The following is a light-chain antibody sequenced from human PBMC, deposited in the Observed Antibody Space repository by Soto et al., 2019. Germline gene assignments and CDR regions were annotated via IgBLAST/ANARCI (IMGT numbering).Light chain of an antibody. Sequence: EIVLTQSPGTLSLSPGERATLSCRASQSVSTSYLAWYQQKPGQAPRLLIYGASSRATGMPDRFSGSGSGTDCTLTISSLETEDFAVYYCQQYGSSPPWTFGKGTKVEIK. V-gene: IGKV3-20*01. CDR1: QSVSTSY. J-gene: IGKJ1*01. CDR3: QQYGSSPPWT. CDR2: GAS.